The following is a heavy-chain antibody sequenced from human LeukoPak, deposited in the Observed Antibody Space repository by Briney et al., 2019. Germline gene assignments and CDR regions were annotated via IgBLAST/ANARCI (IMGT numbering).Heavy chain of an antibody. V-gene: IGHV4-31*03. J-gene: IGHJ4*02. CDR2: ICHSGNT. D-gene: IGHD3-22*01. CDR3: ARANYYDSTGHLPVVYPSDF. CDR1: GASIRSSGYY. Sequence: SETLSLTCTVSGASIRSSGYYWSWIRQDPATGLEWIGYICHSGNTYYNQSLKSRVTISLDTSKNQFSLKLRSVTAADTAVYYCARANYYDSTGHLPVVYPSDFWGQGTLVTVSS.